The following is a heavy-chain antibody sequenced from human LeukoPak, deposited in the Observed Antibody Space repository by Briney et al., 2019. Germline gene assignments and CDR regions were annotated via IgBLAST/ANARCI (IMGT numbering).Heavy chain of an antibody. J-gene: IGHJ4*02. CDR1: GDSVSSNSAA. V-gene: IGHV6-1*01. D-gene: IGHD7-27*01. CDR2: TYYRSKWYK. CDR3: TSLTGDTDY. Sequence: QTLSLTCAISGDSVSSNSAAWSWIRQSPSRGLEWLGRTYYRSKWYKEYALSVKSRITINPDTSKNQFSLQLNSVTPEDTAVYYCTSLTGDTDYWGQGTLVTVSS.